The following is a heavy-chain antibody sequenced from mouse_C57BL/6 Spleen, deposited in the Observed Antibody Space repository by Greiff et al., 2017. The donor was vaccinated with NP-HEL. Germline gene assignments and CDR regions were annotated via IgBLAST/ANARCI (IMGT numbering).Heavy chain of an antibody. J-gene: IGHJ2*01. Sequence: EVQLVESGPGLVKPSQSLSLTCSVTGYSITSGYYWNWIRQFPGNKLEWMGYISYDGSNNYNPSLKNRISITRDTSKNQFFLKLNSVTTEDTATYYCARRYDYDEYYFDYWGQGTTLTVSS. D-gene: IGHD2-4*01. CDR2: ISYDGSN. CDR3: ARRYDYDEYYFDY. CDR1: GYSITSGYY. V-gene: IGHV3-6*01.